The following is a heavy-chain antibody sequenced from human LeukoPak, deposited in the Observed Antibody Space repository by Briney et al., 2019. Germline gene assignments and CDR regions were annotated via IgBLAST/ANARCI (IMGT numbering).Heavy chain of an antibody. Sequence: SETLSLTCAVSGGSISSNNWWTWVRQPPGKGLEWIGEIYHSGSTNYNPSLKSRVTISADTSKNQFSLKLSSVTAADTAVYYCARVRASGYDYWGQGTLVTVSS. V-gene: IGHV4-4*02. CDR1: GGSISSNNW. CDR3: ARVRASGYDY. CDR2: IYHSGST. D-gene: IGHD3-22*01. J-gene: IGHJ4*02.